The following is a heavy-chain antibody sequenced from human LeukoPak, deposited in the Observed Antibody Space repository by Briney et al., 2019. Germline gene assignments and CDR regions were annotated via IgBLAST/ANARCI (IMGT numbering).Heavy chain of an antibody. Sequence: SCKASGYTFTSYGMHWVRQAPGKGLEWVAVISYDGSNKYYADSVKGRFTISRDNSKNTLYLQMNSLRAEDTAVYYCASDLTYCGGDCQYYYYYGMDVWGQGTTVTVSS. CDR3: ASDLTYCGGDCQYYYYYGMDV. J-gene: IGHJ6*02. V-gene: IGHV3-30*03. D-gene: IGHD2-21*02. CDR2: ISYDGSNK. CDR1: GYTFTSYG.